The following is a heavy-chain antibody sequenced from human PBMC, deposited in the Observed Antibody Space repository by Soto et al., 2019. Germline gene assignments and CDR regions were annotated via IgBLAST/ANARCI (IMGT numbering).Heavy chain of an antibody. D-gene: IGHD2-2*01. CDR3: ARHINPIVVVPASSVYYYYYMDV. J-gene: IGHJ6*03. Sequence: GESLKISCKGSGYSFTSYWIGWVRQMPGKGLEWMGIIYPGDSDTRYSPSFQGQVTISADKSICTAYLQWSSLKASDTAMYYCARHINPIVVVPASSVYYYYYMDVWGKGTTVTVSS. CDR1: GYSFTSYW. CDR2: IYPGDSDT. V-gene: IGHV5-51*01.